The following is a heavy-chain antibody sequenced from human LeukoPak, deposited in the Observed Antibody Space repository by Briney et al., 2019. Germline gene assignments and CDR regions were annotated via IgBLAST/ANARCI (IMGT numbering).Heavy chain of an antibody. CDR1: RFTFSNYG. J-gene: IGHJ4*02. CDR3: APGGDYTFFDY. V-gene: IGHV3-30*03. D-gene: IGHD4-17*01. Sequence: RGSLRLSCAPSRFTFSNYGMHWVRQAPGTGLEWVAVISFDGRNRHYADSVKGRFTIFRDNSKDTLFLQVDSLRAEDTAVYYCAPGGDYTFFDYWGQGTLVTVP. CDR2: ISFDGRNR.